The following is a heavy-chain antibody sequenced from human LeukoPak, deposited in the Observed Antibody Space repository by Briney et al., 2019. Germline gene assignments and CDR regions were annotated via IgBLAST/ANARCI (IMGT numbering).Heavy chain of an antibody. D-gene: IGHD3-22*01. CDR1: GFTFSSYS. V-gene: IGHV3-48*01. CDR3: ARGAYYYED. Sequence: PGGSLRLSCAASGFTFSSYSMNWVRQAPGKGLEWVSYISSSSSTIYYADSVKGRFTISGDNAKNSLYLQMNSLRAEDTAVYYCARGAYYYEDWGQGTLVTVSS. J-gene: IGHJ4*02. CDR2: ISSSSSTI.